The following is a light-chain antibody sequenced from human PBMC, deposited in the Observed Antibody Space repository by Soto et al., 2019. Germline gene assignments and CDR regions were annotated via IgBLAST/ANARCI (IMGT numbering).Light chain of an antibody. CDR2: SNN. J-gene: IGLJ1*01. Sequence: QSVLPQPPSASVTPGQSVAISCSGSSSNIGSNTVNWYQQLPGTAPKLLIYSNNQRPSGVPDRFSGSKSGTSASLAISGLQSEDEADYYCAAWDDSLNGYVFGTGTKVTV. CDR1: SSNIGSNT. CDR3: AAWDDSLNGYV. V-gene: IGLV1-44*01.